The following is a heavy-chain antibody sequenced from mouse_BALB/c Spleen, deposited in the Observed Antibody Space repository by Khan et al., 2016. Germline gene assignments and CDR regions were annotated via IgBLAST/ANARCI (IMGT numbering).Heavy chain of an antibody. CDR2: IDPANGNT. CDR3: ARSPYDYDVGVAY. D-gene: IGHD2-4*01. J-gene: IGHJ3*01. CDR1: GFNIKDTY. Sequence: EVQLQQSGAELVKPGASVKLSCTASGFNIKDTYMHWVKQRPEQGLEWIGRIDPANGNTKYDPKFQGKATITADTSSNTAYLQLSSLTSEDTAVYYGARSPYDYDVGVAYWGQGTLVTVSA. V-gene: IGHV14-3*02.